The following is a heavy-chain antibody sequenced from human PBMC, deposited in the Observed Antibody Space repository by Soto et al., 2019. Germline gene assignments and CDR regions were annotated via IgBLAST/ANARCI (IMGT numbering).Heavy chain of an antibody. J-gene: IGHJ6*02. Sequence: GGSLRLSCAASGFTFSSYAMSWVRQAPGKGLGWVSTISGSGGSTYYADSVKGRFTISRDNSKNTLYLQMNSLRAEDTAVYYCAKDPPATRHGMDVWGQGTTVTVSS. V-gene: IGHV3-23*01. CDR1: GFTFSSYA. CDR2: ISGSGGST. CDR3: AKDPPATRHGMDV.